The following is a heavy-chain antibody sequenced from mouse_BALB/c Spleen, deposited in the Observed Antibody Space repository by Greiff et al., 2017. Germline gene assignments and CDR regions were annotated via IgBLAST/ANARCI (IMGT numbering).Heavy chain of an antibody. CDR3: ARYAGGLRYDMDY. D-gene: IGHD2-4*01. J-gene: IGHJ4*01. CDR2: SRNKANDNTT. Sequence: EVQLVESGGGLVQPGGSLRLSCATSGFTFSDFYMEWVRQPPGKRLEWIAASRNKANDNTTEYSASVKGRFIVSRDTSQSILYLLMNALRAEDTAICDCARYAGGLRYDMDYWGQGTPVTVSS. CDR1: GFTFSDFY. V-gene: IGHV7-1*02.